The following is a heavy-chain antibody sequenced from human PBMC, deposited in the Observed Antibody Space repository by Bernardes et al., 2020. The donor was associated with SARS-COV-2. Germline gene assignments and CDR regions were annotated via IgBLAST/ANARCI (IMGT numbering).Heavy chain of an antibody. CDR2: IYYSGST. CDR1: GGSISSYY. D-gene: IGHD3-9*01. Sequence: SETLSLTCTVSGGSISSYYWSWIRQPPGKGLEWIGYIYYSGSTNYNPSLKSRVTISVDTSKNQFSLKLSSVTAADTAVYYCARDRVEDDILTGYFDYYYGMDVWGQGTTVTVSS. CDR3: ARDRVEDDILTGYFDYYYGMDV. J-gene: IGHJ6*02. V-gene: IGHV4-59*01.